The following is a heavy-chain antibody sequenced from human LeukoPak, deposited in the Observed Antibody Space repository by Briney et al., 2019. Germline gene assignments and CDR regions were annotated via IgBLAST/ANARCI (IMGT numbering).Heavy chain of an antibody. CDR2: ISWNSGSI. CDR1: GFTFSSYW. CDR3: AKDGYSYGYKLDY. D-gene: IGHD5-18*01. V-gene: IGHV3-9*01. Sequence: GGSLRLSCAASGFTFSSYWMSWVRQAPGKGLEWVSGISWNSGSIGYADSVKGRFTISRDNAKNSLYLQMNSLRAEDTALYYCAKDGYSYGYKLDYWGQGTLVTVSS. J-gene: IGHJ4*02.